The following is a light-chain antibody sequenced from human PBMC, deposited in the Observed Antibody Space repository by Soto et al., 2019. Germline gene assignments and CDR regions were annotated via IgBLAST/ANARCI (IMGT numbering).Light chain of an antibody. V-gene: IGLV2-14*03. CDR1: SSDIGAYNF. CDR3: TSGATSTTMV. J-gene: IGLJ2*01. CDR2: DVN. Sequence: QSVLTQPASVSGSPGQSITISCTGTSSDIGAYNFVSWYQQHPGKAPKLMLYDVNIRPSGVSNSFSGSKSGNTASLTISGVQAEDEADDYCTSGATSTTMVFGGGVKVTVL.